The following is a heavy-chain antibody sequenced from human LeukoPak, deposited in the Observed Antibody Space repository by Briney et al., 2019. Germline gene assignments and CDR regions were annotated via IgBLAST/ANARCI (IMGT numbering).Heavy chain of an antibody. CDR1: GFAFRDYW. J-gene: IGHJ4*02. D-gene: IGHD2-8*01. CDR3: ARDFTKDDFDY. V-gene: IGHV3-7*01. CDR2: IMPDGSGK. Sequence: GGSLRLSCAVLGFAFRDYWMSWVRQAPGKGLEWVANIMPDGSGKSYVDSVKGRFTISRDNGKNSLYLQMNSLRAEDTAVYYCARDFTKDDFDYWGQGTLVTVSS.